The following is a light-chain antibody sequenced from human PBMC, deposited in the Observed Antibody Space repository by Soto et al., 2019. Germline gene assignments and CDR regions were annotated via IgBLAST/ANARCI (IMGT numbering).Light chain of an antibody. CDR1: QSVSSN. CDR2: GAS. J-gene: IGKJ2*01. Sequence: IVMTQSPPTLSISPGERATLSCRASQSVSSNLASYQQKPGHAPSPLIYGASARATGIPARFSGSGYGTEFTLTISIFFSEDFAVYYCPYYNNWPVTLGQGTKLDIK. V-gene: IGKV3-15*01. CDR3: PYYNNWPVT.